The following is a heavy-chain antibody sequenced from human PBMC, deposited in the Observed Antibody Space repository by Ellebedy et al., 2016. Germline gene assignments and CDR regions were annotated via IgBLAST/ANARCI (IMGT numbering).Heavy chain of an antibody. D-gene: IGHD6-19*01. CDR3: ARKPSGRHADH. CDR1: GFTFSGHG. CDR2: IWYDGSDE. J-gene: IGHJ5*02. Sequence: GESLKISCAVSGFTFSGHGMHWVRQAPGKGLEWVAVIWYDGSDEKYSGSVKGRFTISRDNSKNTLYLQMNRLRPEDTAVYYCARKPSGRHADHWGQGTLVTVSS. V-gene: IGHV3-33*01.